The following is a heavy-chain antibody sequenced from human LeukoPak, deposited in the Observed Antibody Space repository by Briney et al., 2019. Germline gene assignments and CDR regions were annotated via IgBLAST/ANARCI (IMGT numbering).Heavy chain of an antibody. J-gene: IGHJ4*02. V-gene: IGHV3-30*02. CDR3: AKGIEMAVDTDNYFDY. CDR2: IRYDGSNK. D-gene: IGHD5-18*01. Sequence: PGRSLRLSCAASGFTFDDYAMHWVRQAPGKGLEWVAFIRYDGSNKYYADSVKGRFTISRDNSKNTLYLQMNSLRAEDTAVYYCAKGIEMAVDTDNYFDYWGQGTLVTVSS. CDR1: GFTFDDYA.